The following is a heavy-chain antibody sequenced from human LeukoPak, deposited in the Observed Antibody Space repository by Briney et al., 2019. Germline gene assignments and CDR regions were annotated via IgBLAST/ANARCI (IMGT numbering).Heavy chain of an antibody. CDR1: GGSFSGYY. J-gene: IGHJ6*03. D-gene: IGHD6-13*01. CDR3: ARQIAAAGTLGFYYYYYYMDV. V-gene: IGHV4-34*01. Sequence: SETLSLTCAVYGGSFSGYYWSWIRQPPGKGLEWIGEINHSGSTYYNPSLKSRVTISVDTSKNQFSLKLSSVTAADTAVYYCARQIAAAGTLGFYYYYYYMDVWGKGTTVTVSS. CDR2: INHSGST.